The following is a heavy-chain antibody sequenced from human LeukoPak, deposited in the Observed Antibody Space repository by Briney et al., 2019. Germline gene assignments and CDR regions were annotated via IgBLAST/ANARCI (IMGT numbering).Heavy chain of an antibody. D-gene: IGHD4-11*01. CDR3: ARDLAYSNAVDY. CDR2: IYTSGST. V-gene: IGHV4-61*02. Sequence: SETLSLTCTVSGGSISSGSYYWSWIRQPAGKGLEWIGRIYTSGSTNYNPSLKSRVTISVDTSKNQFSLKLSSVTAADTAVYYCARDLAYSNAVDYWGQGTLVTVSS. J-gene: IGHJ4*02. CDR1: GGSISSGSYY.